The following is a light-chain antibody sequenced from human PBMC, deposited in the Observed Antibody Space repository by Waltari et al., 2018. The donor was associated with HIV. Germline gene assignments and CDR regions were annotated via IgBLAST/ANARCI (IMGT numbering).Light chain of an antibody. Sequence: QSVLTQPPSVSGAPGPRVTISCTGSSSNIGAGYDVQWYQQLPGTAPKLLLYGNSNRPSGVPDRFSGSKSGTSASLAITGLQAEDEADYYCQSYDSSLSGVFGGGTKLTVL. V-gene: IGLV1-40*01. CDR3: QSYDSSLSGV. CDR1: SSNIGAGYD. J-gene: IGLJ3*02. CDR2: GNS.